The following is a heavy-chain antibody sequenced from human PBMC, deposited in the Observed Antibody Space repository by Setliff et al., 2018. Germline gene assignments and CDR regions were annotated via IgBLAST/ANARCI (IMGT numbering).Heavy chain of an antibody. CDR3: ARVIYGTTRGGFDY. V-gene: IGHV3-30-3*01. J-gene: IGHJ4*02. CDR2: ISYDGSNI. Sequence: PGGSLRLSCAASGFIFSSLAMHWVRQAPGKGLEWVAVISYDGSNIYYADSVKGRFIISRDNSKNTLYLQMNSLRAEDTAVYYCARVIYGTTRGGFDYWGQGTLGTVSS. CDR1: GFIFSSLA. D-gene: IGHD3-10*01.